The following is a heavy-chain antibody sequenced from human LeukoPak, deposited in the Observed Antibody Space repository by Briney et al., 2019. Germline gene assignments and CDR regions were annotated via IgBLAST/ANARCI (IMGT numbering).Heavy chain of an antibody. CDR3: ARITGRGVVVTAMRESEWFDP. Sequence: KPSETLSLTCAVYGGSFSGYYWSWIRQPPGKGLEWIGEINHSGSTNYNPSLKSRVTISVDTSKNQFSLKLSSVTAADTAVYYCARITGRGVVVTAMRESEWFDPWGQGTLVTVSS. J-gene: IGHJ5*02. CDR2: INHSGST. D-gene: IGHD2-21*02. V-gene: IGHV4-34*01. CDR1: GGSFSGYY.